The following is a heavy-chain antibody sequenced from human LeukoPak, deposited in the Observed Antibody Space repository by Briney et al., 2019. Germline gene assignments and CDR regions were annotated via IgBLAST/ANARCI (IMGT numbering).Heavy chain of an antibody. CDR1: GFAFDDHT. D-gene: IGHD6-13*01. CDR3: AKARSSSWSYLES. CDR2: ISWEGSTT. J-gene: IGHJ4*02. Sequence: PGGSLRLSCATSGFAFDDHTMHWVRQLPGEGLEWLCLISWEGSTTYYADSVKDRFTISRDTSKNSLYLQMNSLRTGDTALYYCAKARSSSWSYLESWGQGTLVTVSS. V-gene: IGHV3-43*01.